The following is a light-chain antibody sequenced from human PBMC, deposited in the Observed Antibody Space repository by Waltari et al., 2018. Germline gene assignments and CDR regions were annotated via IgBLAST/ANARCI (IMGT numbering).Light chain of an antibody. CDR1: SSDVGGYNY. CDR3: CSYTTSSTLV. CDR2: GVS. Sequence: QSAPTQPHSVSGSPGQSVTISCTGTSSDVGGYNYVSWYQQHPGKAPKLMIYGVSNRPSGVSYRFSGSKSGNTASLTISGLQAEDEADYYCCSYTTSSTLVFGSGTKLTVL. V-gene: IGLV2-14*01. J-gene: IGLJ6*01.